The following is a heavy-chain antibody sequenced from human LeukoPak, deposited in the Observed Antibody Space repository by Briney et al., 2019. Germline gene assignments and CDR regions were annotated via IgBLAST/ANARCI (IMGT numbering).Heavy chain of an antibody. Sequence: GGSLRLSCAASGFTFSDHYIDWVRQAPGKGLEWVGRNRNKANNYTPEYAASVKGRFTISRDDSKNSLYLQMNSLKTEDTAVYYCARDDGGGYCYSSGSYKAIMPMPFDYWGQGTLVTVSS. CDR1: GFTFSDHY. D-gene: IGHD3-10*01. V-gene: IGHV3-72*01. CDR3: ARDDGGGYCYSSGSYKAIMPMPFDY. J-gene: IGHJ4*02. CDR2: NRNKANNYTP.